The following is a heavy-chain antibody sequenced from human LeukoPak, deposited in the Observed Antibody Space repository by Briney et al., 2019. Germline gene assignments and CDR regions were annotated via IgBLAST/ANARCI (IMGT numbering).Heavy chain of an antibody. CDR2: IIPGFGTA. V-gene: IGHV1-69*13. D-gene: IGHD3-10*01. Sequence: SVKVSCKASGGTFSSYVISWVRQAPGQGLEWMGGIIPGFGTASYAQKFQGTVTITADVSATTVYMVLNSLRSEDTAVYYCAREPEPAITMVRGEVFDIWGQGTMVIVSS. CDR3: AREPEPAITMVRGEVFDI. J-gene: IGHJ3*02. CDR1: GGTFSSYV.